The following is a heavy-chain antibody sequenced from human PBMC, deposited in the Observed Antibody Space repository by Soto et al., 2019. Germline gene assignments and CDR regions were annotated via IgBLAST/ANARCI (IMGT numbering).Heavy chain of an antibody. CDR1: GYTFTSYD. Sequence: ASVKVSCKASGYTFTSYDINWVRQATGQGLEWMGWMNPNSGNTGYAQKFQGRVTMTRDTSISTAYMELSSLRSEDTAVYYCARALPGIAVNWFDPWGQGTLVTVSS. D-gene: IGHD6-19*01. CDR3: ARALPGIAVNWFDP. CDR2: MNPNSGNT. J-gene: IGHJ5*02. V-gene: IGHV1-8*01.